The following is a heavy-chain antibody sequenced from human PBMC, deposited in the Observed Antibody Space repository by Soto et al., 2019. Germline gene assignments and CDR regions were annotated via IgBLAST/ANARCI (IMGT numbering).Heavy chain of an antibody. J-gene: IGHJ4*02. D-gene: IGHD6-13*01. CDR2: IYYNGNT. CDR1: GGSISNHY. V-gene: IGHV4-59*11. Sequence: SETLSLTCSVSGGSISNHYWSWIRQPPGKGLEWIGYIYYNGNTNYNPSLKSRVTMSVDTSRNQISLKLTTVTAADTAVYYCARHSSSYLHFDYWGQGTLVTVSS. CDR3: ARHSSSYLHFDY.